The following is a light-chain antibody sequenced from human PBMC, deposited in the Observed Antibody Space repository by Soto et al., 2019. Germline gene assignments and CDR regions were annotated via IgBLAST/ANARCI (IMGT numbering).Light chain of an antibody. CDR1: QTVTRNY. V-gene: IGKV3-20*01. Sequence: PGERAPLSCRASQTVTRNYLAWHQQKPGQTPRLLVYGASSRATGIPDRFSGSGSGTDFTLTISRLEPEDFAVYYCQQHGSSPITFGQGARLEI. CDR2: GAS. J-gene: IGKJ5*01. CDR3: QQHGSSPIT.